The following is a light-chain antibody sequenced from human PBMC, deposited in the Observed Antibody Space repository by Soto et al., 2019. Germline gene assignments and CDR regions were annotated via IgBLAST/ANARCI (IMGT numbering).Light chain of an antibody. V-gene: IGLV2-14*01. CDR2: DVS. CDR1: SSDVGGYNY. Sequence: QSVLTQPASVSGSPGQSITISCTGTSSDVGGYNYVSWYQQHPGKAPKLMIYDVSDRPSGVSNRFSGSKSGNTASLTISGLQAEDEADYYCSSYVSSSIPYVFGTGTKLTVL. CDR3: SSYVSSSIPYV. J-gene: IGLJ1*01.